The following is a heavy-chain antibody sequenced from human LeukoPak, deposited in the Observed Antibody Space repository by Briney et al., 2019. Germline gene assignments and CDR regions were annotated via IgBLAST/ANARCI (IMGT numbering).Heavy chain of an antibody. J-gene: IGHJ6*03. D-gene: IGHD3-10*01. CDR1: GGSISSSSYY. CDR2: IYYSGST. Sequence: SETLSLTCTVSGGSISSSSYYWGWIRQPPGKGLEWIGSIYYSGSTYYNPSLKSRVTISIDTSKNQFSLKLSSVTAADTAVYYCARSIYSSGRSMDVWGKGTTVTISS. V-gene: IGHV4-39*07. CDR3: ARSIYSSGRSMDV.